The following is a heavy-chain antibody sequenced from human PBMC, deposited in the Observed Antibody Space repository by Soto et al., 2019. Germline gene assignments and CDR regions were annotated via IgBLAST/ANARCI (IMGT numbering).Heavy chain of an antibody. V-gene: IGHV4-59*01. CDR3: ARVAGTTAYYYYGMDV. Sequence: SETLSLTCTVSGGSISSYYWSWIRQPPGKGLEWIGYIYYSGSTNYNPSLKSRVTISVDTSKNQFSLKLSSVTAADTAVYYCARVAGTTAYYYYGMDVWGQGTTVTVSS. CDR2: IYYSGST. J-gene: IGHJ6*02. CDR1: GGSISSYY. D-gene: IGHD1-7*01.